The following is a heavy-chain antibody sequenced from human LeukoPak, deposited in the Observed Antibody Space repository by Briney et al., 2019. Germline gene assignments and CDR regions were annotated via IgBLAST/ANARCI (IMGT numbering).Heavy chain of an antibody. CDR3: ARAVKPWFGEFPSFDY. CDR2: ISAYNGST. D-gene: IGHD3-10*01. CDR1: GYTFTSYG. Sequence: GASVKVSCKASGYTFTSYGISWVRQAPGQGLEWMGWISAYNGSTNYAQKLQGRVTMTTDTSTSTAYMELRSLRSDDTAVYYCARAVKPWFGEFPSFDYWGQGTLVTVSS. J-gene: IGHJ4*02. V-gene: IGHV1-18*01.